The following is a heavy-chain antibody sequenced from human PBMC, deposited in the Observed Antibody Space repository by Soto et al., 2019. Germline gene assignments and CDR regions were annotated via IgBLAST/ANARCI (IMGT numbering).Heavy chain of an antibody. D-gene: IGHD4-4*01. Sequence: GESLKISCAASGFTFSSYWMSWVRQAPGKGLEWVANIKQDGSEKYYVDSVKGRFTISRDNAKNSLYLQMNSLRAEDTAVYYCARAGYSNYVFDYWGQGTLVTVSS. J-gene: IGHJ4*02. CDR3: ARAGYSNYVFDY. CDR2: IKQDGSEK. V-gene: IGHV3-7*01. CDR1: GFTFSSYW.